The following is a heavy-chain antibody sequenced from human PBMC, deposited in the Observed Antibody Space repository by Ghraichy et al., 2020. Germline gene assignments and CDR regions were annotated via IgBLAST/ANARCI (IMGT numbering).Heavy chain of an antibody. CDR3: ARLPLPRRAAVGDWYFDL. J-gene: IGHJ2*01. CDR1: GFSFSDYS. V-gene: IGHV3-48*01. CDR2: ITGSSITI. Sequence: GESLNISCEGPGFSFSDYSMIWVRLTPRKALEWVSYITGSSITIFYTDSVKGRFTISRDNAKNSLYLQMNSLRAEDTAVYYCARLPLPRRAAVGDWYFDLWGRGTLVTVSS. D-gene: IGHD6-13*01.